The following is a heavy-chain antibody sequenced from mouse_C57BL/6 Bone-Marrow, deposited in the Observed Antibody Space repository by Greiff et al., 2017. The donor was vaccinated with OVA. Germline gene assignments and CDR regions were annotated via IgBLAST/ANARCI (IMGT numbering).Heavy chain of an antibody. J-gene: IGHJ1*03. CDR2: ISDGGSYT. CDR3: ARESSSYWYFDV. V-gene: IGHV5-4*01. CDR1: GFTFSSYA. D-gene: IGHD1-1*01. Sequence: DVMLVESGGGLVKPGGSLKLSCAASGFTFSSYAMSWVRQTPEKRLEWVATISDGGSYTYYPDNVKGRFTISRDNAKNNLYLQMSHLKSEDTAMYYCARESSSYWYFDVWGTGTTVTVSS.